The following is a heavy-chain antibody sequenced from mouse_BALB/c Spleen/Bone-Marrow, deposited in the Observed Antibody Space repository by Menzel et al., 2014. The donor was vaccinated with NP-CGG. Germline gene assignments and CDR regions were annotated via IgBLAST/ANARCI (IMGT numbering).Heavy chain of an antibody. V-gene: IGHV1-14*01. CDR3: ARWGGTPYFDY. Sequence: EVLLQESGPELVKPGASVKMSCKASGYTFTSYLIHWVKRKPGQGLEWIGYITPYNDDTKYNEKFKGKATLTSDKSSSTAYMELSSLTSEDSAVYYCARWGGTPYFDYWGQGTTLTVSS. CDR1: GYTFTSYL. CDR2: ITPYNDDT. D-gene: IGHD4-1*01. J-gene: IGHJ2*01.